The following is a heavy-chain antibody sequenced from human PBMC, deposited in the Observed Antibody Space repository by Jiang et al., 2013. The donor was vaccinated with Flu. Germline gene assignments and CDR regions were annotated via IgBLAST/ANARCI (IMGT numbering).Heavy chain of an antibody. D-gene: IGHD5-18*01. CDR1: GSTVSSFT. V-gene: IGHV1-8*02. CDR2: MNPNSGDT. Sequence: GAEVKKPGSSVKVSCKASGSTVSSFTITWVRQAPGQGLEWMGWMNPNSGDTGYAQKFQGRVTMTRNTSISTAYMELSSLRSEDTAVYYCAGPGXIQEWQTHPYYGMDVWGQRDHGHRLL. J-gene: IGHJ6*04. CDR3: AGPGXIQEWQTHPYYGMDV.